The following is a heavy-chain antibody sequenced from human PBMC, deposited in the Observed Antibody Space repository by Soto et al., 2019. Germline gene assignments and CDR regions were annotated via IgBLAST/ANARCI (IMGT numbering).Heavy chain of an antibody. V-gene: IGHV4-38-2*01. CDR2: IYHSGST. CDR1: GYSISSGYY. J-gene: IGHJ4*02. Sequence: SETLSLTCAVSGYSISSGYYWGWIRQPPGKGLEWIGSIYHSGSTYYNPSLKSRVTISVDRSKNKFSLKLSSVTAADTAVYYCPRAPAGDDTFDFWGQGTMVTVSS. D-gene: IGHD4-17*01. CDR3: PRAPAGDDTFDF.